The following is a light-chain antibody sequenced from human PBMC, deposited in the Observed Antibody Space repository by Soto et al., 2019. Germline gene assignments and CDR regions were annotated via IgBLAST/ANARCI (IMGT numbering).Light chain of an antibody. J-gene: IGKJ5*01. CDR3: QQYGTLAIT. V-gene: IGKV3-20*01. CDR1: QSVSSNY. CDR2: GAS. Sequence: EINLTQSPFTLSVSPGYRATLSCRASQSVSSNYLTWYQQKPGQAPRLLIFGASSRSAGIPDRFSGSGSGTDFTLTISRLEPDDFAIYYCQQYGTLAITFCQGTRLEN.